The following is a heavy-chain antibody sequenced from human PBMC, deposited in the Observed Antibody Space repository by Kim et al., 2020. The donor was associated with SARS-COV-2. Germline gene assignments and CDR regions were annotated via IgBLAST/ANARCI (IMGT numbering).Heavy chain of an antibody. D-gene: IGHD6-13*01. V-gene: IGHV5-51*01. CDR3: ARGDMAAPDY. J-gene: IGHJ4*02. Sequence: DTRYSPSFQGQVTISADKSISTAYLQWSSLKASDTAMYYCARGDMAAPDYWGQGTLVTVSS. CDR2: DT.